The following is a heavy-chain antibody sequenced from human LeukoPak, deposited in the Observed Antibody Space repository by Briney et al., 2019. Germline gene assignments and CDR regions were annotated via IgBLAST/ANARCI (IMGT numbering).Heavy chain of an antibody. CDR3: ARLPYYYGMDV. V-gene: IGHV4-59*08. J-gene: IGHJ6*02. Sequence: SETLSLTCTVSGGPFSSYYWSWIRQPPGKGLEWIGYIYYSGSTNYNPSLKSRVTISVDTSKNQFSLKLSSVTAADTAVYYCARLPYYYGMDVWGQGTTVTVSS. CDR2: IYYSGST. CDR1: GGPFSSYY.